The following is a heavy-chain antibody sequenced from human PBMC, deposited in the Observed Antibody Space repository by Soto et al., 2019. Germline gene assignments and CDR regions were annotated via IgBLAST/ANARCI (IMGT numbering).Heavy chain of an antibody. V-gene: IGHV3-66*01. D-gene: IGHD6-25*01. CDR2: IYSGGST. J-gene: IGHJ4*02. CDR1: GFTVSSNY. CDR3: ARDQAATRAYFDY. Sequence: GGSLRLSCAASGFTVSSNYMSWVRQAPGKGLEWVSVIYSGGSTYYADSVKGRFTISRDNSENTLYLQMNSLRAEDTAVYYCARDQAATRAYFDYWGQGTLVTVSS.